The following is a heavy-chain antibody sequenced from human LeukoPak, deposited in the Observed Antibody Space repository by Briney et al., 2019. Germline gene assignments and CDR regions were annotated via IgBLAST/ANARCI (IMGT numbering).Heavy chain of an antibody. J-gene: IGHJ6*02. CDR2: INPKTGAT. Sequence: ASVKVSCKASGYRFIGYYIHWVRQAPGQGLEWMGWINPKTGATKYAQKFQGRVTMTRDTPISTAYMELSRLRSDDTAVYYCARVGDILTGYYPYYYYGMDVWGQGTTVTVSS. D-gene: IGHD3-9*01. V-gene: IGHV1-2*02. CDR3: ARVGDILTGYYPYYYYGMDV. CDR1: GYRFIGYY.